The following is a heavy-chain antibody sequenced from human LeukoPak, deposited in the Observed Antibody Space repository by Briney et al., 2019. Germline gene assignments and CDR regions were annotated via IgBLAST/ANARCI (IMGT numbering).Heavy chain of an antibody. Sequence: PGGSLRLSCAASRFSFGDFAMHWVRQAPGKGLEWVSGISWSGNTIVYADSVNGRFTISRDNAFNSLYLQMNSLRPEDTAFYYCVKDNRASSWYYFDSWGQGALVTVSS. V-gene: IGHV3-9*01. CDR2: ISWSGNTI. J-gene: IGHJ4*02. CDR1: RFSFGDFA. CDR3: VKDNRASSWYYFDS. D-gene: IGHD6-13*01.